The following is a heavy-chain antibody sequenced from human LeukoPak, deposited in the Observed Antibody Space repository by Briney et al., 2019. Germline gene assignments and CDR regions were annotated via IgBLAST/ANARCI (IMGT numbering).Heavy chain of an antibody. V-gene: IGHV3-23*01. D-gene: IGHD1-14*01. CDR2: ISGSGGST. CDR1: GFTFSDNH. CDR3: AKNRGPSPY. J-gene: IGHJ4*02. Sequence: PGGSLRLSCAASGFTFSDNHMNWVRQAPGKGLEWVSAISGSGGSTYYADSVKGRFTISRDNSKNTLYLQMNSLRAEDTAVYYCAKNRGPSPYWGQGTLVTVSS.